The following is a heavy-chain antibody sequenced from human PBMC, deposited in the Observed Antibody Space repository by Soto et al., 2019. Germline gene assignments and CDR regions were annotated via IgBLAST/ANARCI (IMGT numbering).Heavy chain of an antibody. Sequence: EVQLVESGGGLVQPGGSLRLSCAASGFTFSSYAMHWVRQAPGKGLEYVSGITSNGGNIDYASSVKGRFTISRDNSKNTLYLQMGSLRAEDMAVYYCARRIPFGYGMDVWGQGTTVTVSS. V-gene: IGHV3-64*01. CDR1: GFTFSSYA. D-gene: IGHD2-21*01. CDR2: ITSNGGNI. J-gene: IGHJ6*02. CDR3: ARRIPFGYGMDV.